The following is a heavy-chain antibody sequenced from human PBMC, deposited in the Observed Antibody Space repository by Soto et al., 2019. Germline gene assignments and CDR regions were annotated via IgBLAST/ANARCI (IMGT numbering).Heavy chain of an antibody. D-gene: IGHD1-1*01. CDR2: IYYSGTT. J-gene: IGHJ3*02. Sequence: PSETLSLTCTVSGGSISSSIYYWGWIRQPPGRGLEWIASIYYSGTTNHNPSLKSRVTISVDTSKDQFSLKLSSVTAADTAVYYCARHPDRRYPTDTDAFDIWGQGTMVTVSS. V-gene: IGHV4-39*07. CDR3: ARHPDRRYPTDTDAFDI. CDR1: GGSISSSIYY.